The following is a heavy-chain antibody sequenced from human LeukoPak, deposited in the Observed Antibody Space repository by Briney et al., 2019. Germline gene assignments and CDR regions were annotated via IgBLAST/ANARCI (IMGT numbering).Heavy chain of an antibody. Sequence: SVKVSCKASGGTFSSYAISWVRQAPGQGLEWMGGIIPIFGTANYVQKFQGRVTITADESTSTAYMELSSLRSEDTAVYYCARHGGRGYSYGSHDYWGQGTLVTVSS. D-gene: IGHD5-18*01. CDR1: GGTFSSYA. V-gene: IGHV1-69*13. CDR2: IIPIFGTA. J-gene: IGHJ4*02. CDR3: ARHGGRGYSYGSHDY.